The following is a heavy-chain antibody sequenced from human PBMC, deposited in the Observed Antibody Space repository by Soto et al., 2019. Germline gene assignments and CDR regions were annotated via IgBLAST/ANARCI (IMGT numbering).Heavy chain of an antibody. CDR1: GFTFSDHY. D-gene: IGHD2-15*01. Sequence: EVQLVESGGDLVQPGGSLRLSCAGSGFTFSDHYLDWVRQAPGKGLEWVGRTRNKARSYTTEYAASVKGRFTISRDDSKNSVYLQMSSLKTEDTAVYYCARGFCSGATCYSGDYWGQGTLVTVSS. CDR3: ARGFCSGATCYSGDY. J-gene: IGHJ4*02. CDR2: TRNKARSYTT. V-gene: IGHV3-72*01.